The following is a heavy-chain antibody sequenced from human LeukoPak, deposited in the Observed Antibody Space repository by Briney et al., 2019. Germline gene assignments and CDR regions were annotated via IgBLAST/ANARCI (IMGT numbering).Heavy chain of an antibody. J-gene: IGHJ4*02. CDR1: EFTFSNYA. D-gene: IGHD3-22*01. Sequence: PGGSLRLSCAASEFTFSNYAMSWVRQAPGKGLEWVSAISDGSVNTYYADSVKGRFSISRDNSKNTLYLQMNSLRAEDTAVYYCAKDYYDSSGYYRGSDYWGQGTLVTVSS. CDR3: AKDYYDSSGYYRGSDY. V-gene: IGHV3-23*01. CDR2: ISDGSVNT.